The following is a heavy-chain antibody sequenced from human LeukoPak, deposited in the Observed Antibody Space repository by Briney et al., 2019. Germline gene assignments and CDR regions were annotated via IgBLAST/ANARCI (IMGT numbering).Heavy chain of an antibody. CDR3: AKCQGYYDSSGYLTFFDY. CDR1: GFTFNSYA. V-gene: IGHV3-23*01. J-gene: IGHJ4*02. CDR2: ISGTGGST. D-gene: IGHD3-22*01. Sequence: PGGSLRLSCAASGFTFNSYAMTWVRQAPGKGLEWVSAISGTGGSTYYADSVKGRFTISRDNSKNTLFLQMNSLRAEDTAVYYCAKCQGYYDSSGYLTFFDYWGQGTLVTVSS.